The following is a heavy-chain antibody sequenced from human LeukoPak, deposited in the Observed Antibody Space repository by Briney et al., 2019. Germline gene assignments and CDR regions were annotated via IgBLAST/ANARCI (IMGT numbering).Heavy chain of an antibody. J-gene: IGHJ6*02. CDR3: ARSIAARLSYYGMDV. Sequence: GASVKVSCKASGYTFTSYDINWVRQATGQGLEWMGWMNPNSGNTGYAQKFQGRVTMTRNTSISTAYVELSSLRSEDTAVYYCARSIAARLSYYGMDVWGQGTTVTVSS. CDR1: GYTFTSYD. CDR2: MNPNSGNT. V-gene: IGHV1-8*01. D-gene: IGHD6-6*01.